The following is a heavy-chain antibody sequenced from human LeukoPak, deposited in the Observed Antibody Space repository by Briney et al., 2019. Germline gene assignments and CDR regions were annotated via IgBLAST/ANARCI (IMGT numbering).Heavy chain of an antibody. V-gene: IGHV1-69*04. CDR1: GGTFSSYA. Sequence: ASVKVSCKASGGTFSSYAISWVRQAPGQGLEWMGRIIPILGIANYAQKFQGRVTITADKSTSTAYMELSSLRSEDTAVYYCARGGPSSSMIGITTLDYWGQGTLVTVSS. CDR3: ARGGPSSSMIGITTLDY. CDR2: IIPILGIA. J-gene: IGHJ4*02. D-gene: IGHD3-22*01.